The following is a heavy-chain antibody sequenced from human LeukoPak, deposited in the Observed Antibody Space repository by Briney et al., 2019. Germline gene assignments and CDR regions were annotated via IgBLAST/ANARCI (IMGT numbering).Heavy chain of an antibody. CDR2: FYYSGST. CDR1: GGSISSSIYY. J-gene: IGHJ1*01. D-gene: IGHD3-3*01. Sequence: SETLSLTCTVSGGSISSSIYYWCWIRQPPGKGLEWIGSFYYSGSTYSNPSLKSRVTISVDTSKKQFSLNLSSVTAADTAVYYCARHFGPRNAEYFQHWGQGTLVTVSS. V-gene: IGHV4-39*01. CDR3: ARHFGPRNAEYFQH.